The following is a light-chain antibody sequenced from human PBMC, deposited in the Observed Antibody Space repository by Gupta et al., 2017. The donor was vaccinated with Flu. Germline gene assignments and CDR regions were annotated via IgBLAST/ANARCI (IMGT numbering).Light chain of an antibody. J-gene: IGLJ1*01. CDR1: SSDVGGSNS. CDR3: SSYAGAYSFYV. CDR2: EVS. Sequence: QSALTQPPSASGSPGQSVTIPCTGASSDVGGSNSVSWYQQHPGKAPKLMIYEVSKRPSGVPDRFSGSKSGNTASLTVSGLQAEDEADYYCSSYAGAYSFYVFGTGTKVTVL. V-gene: IGLV2-8*01.